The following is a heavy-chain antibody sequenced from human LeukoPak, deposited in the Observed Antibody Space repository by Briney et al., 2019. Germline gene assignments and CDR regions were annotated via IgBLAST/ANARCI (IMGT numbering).Heavy chain of an antibody. CDR2: ISAYNGNT. J-gene: IGHJ4*02. CDR3: ARDGLGCSSTSCPFDY. D-gene: IGHD2-2*01. Sequence: ASVKASCKASGYTFTSSGISWVRQAPGQGLEWMGWISAYNGNTNYAQKLQGRVTMTTDTSTSTAYMELRSLRSDDTAVYYCARDGLGCSSTSCPFDYWGQGTLVTVSS. CDR1: GYTFTSSG. V-gene: IGHV1-18*01.